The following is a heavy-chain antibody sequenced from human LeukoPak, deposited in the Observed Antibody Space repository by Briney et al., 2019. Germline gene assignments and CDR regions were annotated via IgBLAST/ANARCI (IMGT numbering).Heavy chain of an antibody. CDR2: IKSDGSST. J-gene: IGHJ4*02. V-gene: IGHV3-74*01. CDR1: GFTFSRYW. D-gene: IGHD1-26*01. CDR3: VRDNRSYNFDY. Sequence: GGSLRLSCAASGFTFSRYWRPWVRQAPGKGLVWVSCIKSDGSSTSIADSAKGRFTISRDNAKNTVYLQMNSLRAEDTAVYYCVRDNRSYNFDYWGQGTLVTVSS.